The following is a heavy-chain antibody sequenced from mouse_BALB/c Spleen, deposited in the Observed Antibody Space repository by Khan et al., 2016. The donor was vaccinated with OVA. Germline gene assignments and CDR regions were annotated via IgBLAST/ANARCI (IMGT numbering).Heavy chain of an antibody. CDR3: AYHCTGSVDY. D-gene: IGHD4-1*01. V-gene: IGHV5-6*01. Sequence: EVELVESGGDLVKPGGSLKLSCAAPGFTFSSYSLSWVRQTPDKRLEWVASISSGGDYTYYPDSVKGRFTIFRAIAKNTLYLQMSDLKSEDKATYYCAYHCTGSVDYWGQGTRVTVSA. CDR2: ISSGGDYT. CDR1: GFTFSSYS. J-gene: IGHJ3*01.